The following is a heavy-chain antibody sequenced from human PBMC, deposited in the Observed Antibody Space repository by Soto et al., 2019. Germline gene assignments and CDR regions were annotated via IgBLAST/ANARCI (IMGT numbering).Heavy chain of an antibody. J-gene: IGHJ5*01. Sequence: XGSRKLACTFSTFTTNVQGIQWVRQAPGKGLEWVAFISNDGRAQYYADSVKGRFTISRDYSKNTVDLQMNSLRNEETAVYYCARDIWSGDYKWFDYWGPGTLVTVSS. V-gene: IGHV3-30*03. CDR3: ARDIWSGDYKWFDY. CDR2: ISNDGRAQ. D-gene: IGHD3-3*01. CDR1: TFTTNVQG.